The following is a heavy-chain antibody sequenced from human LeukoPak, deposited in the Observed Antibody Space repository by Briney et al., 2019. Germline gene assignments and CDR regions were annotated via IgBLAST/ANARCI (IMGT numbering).Heavy chain of an antibody. D-gene: IGHD3-9*01. Sequence: SETLSLTCTVSGGSISSGDYYWSWIRQPPGKGLEWIGYIYYSGSTYYNPSLKSRVTISVDTSKNQFSLKLSSVTAADTAVYYCARSPRDYDILTGYFDYWGQGTLVTVSS. CDR3: ARSPRDYDILTGYFDY. CDR1: GGSISSGDYY. J-gene: IGHJ4*02. CDR2: IYYSGST. V-gene: IGHV4-30-4*01.